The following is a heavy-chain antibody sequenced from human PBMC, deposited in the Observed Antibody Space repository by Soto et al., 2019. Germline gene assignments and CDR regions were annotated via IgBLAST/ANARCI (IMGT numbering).Heavy chain of an antibody. CDR3: ARESTKDCTNGVYPPGWFDP. J-gene: IGHJ5*02. CDR1: GYTFTGYY. V-gene: IGHV1-2*04. D-gene: IGHD2-8*01. Sequence: ASVKVSCKASGYTFTGYYMHWVRQAPGQGLEWMGWINPNSGGTNYAQKFQGWVTMTRDTSISTAYMELSRLRSDDTAVYYCARESTKDCTNGVYPPGWFDPWGQGTLVTVSS. CDR2: INPNSGGT.